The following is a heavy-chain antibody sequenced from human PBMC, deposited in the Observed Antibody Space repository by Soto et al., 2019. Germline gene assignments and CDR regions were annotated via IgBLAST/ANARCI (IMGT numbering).Heavy chain of an antibody. CDR1: GFTFSSYS. CDR3: ARDGPAYDYGDYPQWGADAFDI. D-gene: IGHD4-17*01. V-gene: IGHV3-21*01. Sequence: GGSLRLSCAASGFTFSSYSMNWVRQAPGKGLEWVSSISSSSSYIYYADSVKGRFTISRDSAKNSLYLQMNSLRAEDTAVYYCARDGPAYDYGDYPQWGADAFDIWGQGTMVTVSS. J-gene: IGHJ3*02. CDR2: ISSSSSYI.